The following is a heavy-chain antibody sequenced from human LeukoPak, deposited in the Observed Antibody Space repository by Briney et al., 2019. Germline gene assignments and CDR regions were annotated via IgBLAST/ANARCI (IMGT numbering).Heavy chain of an antibody. V-gene: IGHV3-74*01. CDR2: INADGRTT. CDR3: ARGLTGYYGYFEY. D-gene: IGHD3-9*01. CDR1: GFTFSSDW. Sequence: GGSLRLSCAASGFTFSSDWMHWVRQPPGKGLVWVSRINADGRTTNHADSVKGRFTISRDNAKGTLYLQMSSLRAEDTAVYYCARGLTGYYGYFEYWGQGVLVTVSS. J-gene: IGHJ4*02.